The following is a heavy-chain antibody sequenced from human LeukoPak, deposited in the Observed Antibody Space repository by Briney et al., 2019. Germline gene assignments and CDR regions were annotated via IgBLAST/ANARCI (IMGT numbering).Heavy chain of an antibody. J-gene: IGHJ4*02. D-gene: IGHD6-13*01. V-gene: IGHV4-59*01. CDR1: GGSISSYY. Sequence: SETLSLTCTVSGGSISSYYWSWVRQPPGKGLEWIGFIFYSGSTNYNPSLQSRVTISLDMSNNQFSLRLTSVTAADTAVYYCARGHGSSWTFEYWGQEPLVTVSS. CDR2: IFYSGST. CDR3: ARGHGSSWTFEY.